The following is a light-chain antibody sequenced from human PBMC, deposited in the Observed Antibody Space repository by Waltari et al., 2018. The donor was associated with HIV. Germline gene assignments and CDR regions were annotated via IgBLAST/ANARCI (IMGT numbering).Light chain of an antibody. CDR3: AAWDDTLNVWV. J-gene: IGLJ3*02. Sequence: SVLTQPPSASGTPGQRVTISCSGRHSNIGPNTGNWYRQLPGTSPQLIIHSNDQRPTGVAVRFSVSKSGAAASLALSGLQSEDEADYYCAAWDDTLNVWVFGGGTKLTVL. V-gene: IGLV1-44*01. CDR1: HSNIGPNT. CDR2: SND.